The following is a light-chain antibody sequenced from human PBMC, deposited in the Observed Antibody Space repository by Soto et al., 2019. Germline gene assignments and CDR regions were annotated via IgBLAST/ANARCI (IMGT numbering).Light chain of an antibody. CDR3: HQRSNWPLT. V-gene: IGKV3-11*01. CDR1: QSVSIK. Sequence: EVVLTQSPGTLSVSPGERATLSCRASQSVSIKLAWYQQKPGQAPRLLIYDTSTRATGIPARFSGSGSGTDFTLTISSLEPEDFAVYYCHQRSNWPLTFGGGTKVDIK. CDR2: DTS. J-gene: IGKJ4*01.